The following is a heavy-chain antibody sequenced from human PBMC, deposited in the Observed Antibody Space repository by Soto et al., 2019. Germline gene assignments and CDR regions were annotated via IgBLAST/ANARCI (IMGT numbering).Heavy chain of an antibody. D-gene: IGHD1-26*01. CDR3: ARETPIVGTTNVDY. CDR1: GLPFIGYW. Sequence: EVQLVESGGGLVQPGGSLRLPCAPPGLPFIGYWMPWFRQAPGRGRMWVSRIRTDGSSTTYTDSVKGRFTISRDNAKNTLYLQMNSLRAEDTAVYYCARETPIVGTTNVDYWGQGTLVTVSS. CDR2: IRTDGSST. J-gene: IGHJ4*02. V-gene: IGHV3-74*01.